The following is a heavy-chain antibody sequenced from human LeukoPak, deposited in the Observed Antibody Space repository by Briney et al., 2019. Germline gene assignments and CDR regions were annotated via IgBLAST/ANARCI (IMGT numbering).Heavy chain of an antibody. Sequence: SETLSLTCSVSGGSISSYYWSWIRQPPGKGLEWIGYIYSSGSTNYNPSLKSRITISVDTSKNQVSLKLSSVTAADTAVYYCARFAYCGGHCWYYFDYWGQGSLVTVSS. CDR3: ARFAYCGGHCWYYFDY. V-gene: IGHV4-59*01. CDR2: IYSSGST. J-gene: IGHJ4*02. CDR1: GGSISSYY. D-gene: IGHD2-21*02.